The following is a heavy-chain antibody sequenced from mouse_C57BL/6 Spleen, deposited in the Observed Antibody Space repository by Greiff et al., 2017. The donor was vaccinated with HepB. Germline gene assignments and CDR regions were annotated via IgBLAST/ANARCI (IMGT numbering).Heavy chain of an antibody. CDR3: ARERRADAMDY. CDR2: INPYNGGT. D-gene: IGHD3-3*01. CDR1: GYTFTDYY. Sequence: VQLQQSGPVLVKPGASVKMSCKASGYTFTDYYMNWVKQSHGKSLEWIGVINPYNGGTSYNQKFKGKATLTVDKSSSTAYMELNSLTSEDSAVYYCARERRADAMDYWGQGTSVTVSS. J-gene: IGHJ4*01. V-gene: IGHV1-19*01.